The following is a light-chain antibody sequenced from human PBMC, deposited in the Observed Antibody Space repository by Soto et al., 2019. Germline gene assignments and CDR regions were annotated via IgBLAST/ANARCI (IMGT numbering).Light chain of an antibody. CDR2: GAS. CDR3: QQYSNWPLT. J-gene: IGKJ4*01. Sequence: EIVMTQSPATLSVSPGEGATLSCRASHSVSSNLAWYQQKPGQAPRLLIFGASTRATGIPARFSGSGSGAEFSLTISALQSEDFAIYYCQQYSNWPLTFGGGTKVGIK. V-gene: IGKV3-15*01. CDR1: HSVSSN.